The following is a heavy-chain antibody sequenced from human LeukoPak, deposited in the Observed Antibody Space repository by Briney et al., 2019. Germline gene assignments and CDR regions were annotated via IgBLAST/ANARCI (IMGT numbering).Heavy chain of an antibody. J-gene: IGHJ4*02. CDR3: AKETVTLLPFDY. CDR2: ISYDGSNK. Sequence: GGSLRLSCAASGFTFSSYGMRWVRQAPGKGLGWVAVISYDGSNKYYADSVKGRFTISRDNSKNTLYLQMNSLRAEDTAVYYCAKETVTLLPFDYWGQGTLVTVSS. D-gene: IGHD4-17*01. V-gene: IGHV3-30*18. CDR1: GFTFSSYG.